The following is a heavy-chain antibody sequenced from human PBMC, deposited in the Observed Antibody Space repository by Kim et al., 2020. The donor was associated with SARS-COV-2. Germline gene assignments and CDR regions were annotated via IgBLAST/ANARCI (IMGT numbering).Heavy chain of an antibody. CDR1: GYTFTSYG. J-gene: IGHJ4*02. CDR2: ISAYNGNT. Sequence: ASVKVSRKASGYTFTSYGISWVRQAPGQGLEWMGWISAYNGNTNYAQKLQGRVTMTTDTSTSTAYMELRSLRSDDTAVYYCAREAGGFGIAAAEGPGYWGQGTLVTVSS. D-gene: IGHD6-13*01. CDR3: AREAGGFGIAAAEGPGY. V-gene: IGHV1-18*01.